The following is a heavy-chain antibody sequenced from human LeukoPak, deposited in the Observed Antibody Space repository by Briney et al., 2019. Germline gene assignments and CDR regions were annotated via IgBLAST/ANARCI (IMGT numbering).Heavy chain of an antibody. CDR1: GDSISSYY. CDR2: IYYSGTT. J-gene: IGHJ4*02. Sequence: PSETLSLTCTVSGDSISSYYWSWIRQPPGKGLEWIGYIYYSGTTNYNPSLRSRVTMSVDMSKNQFSLKLSSVTAADTAVYYCARASGTEYDYWGQGTLVTVSS. V-gene: IGHV4-59*01. CDR3: ARASGTEYDY. D-gene: IGHD3/OR15-3a*01.